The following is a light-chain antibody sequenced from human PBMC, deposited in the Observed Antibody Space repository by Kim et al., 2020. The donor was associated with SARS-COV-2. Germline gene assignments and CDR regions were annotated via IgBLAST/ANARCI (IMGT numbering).Light chain of an antibody. CDR1: GGRIATDF. CDR2: GNQ. V-gene: IGLV6-57*01. CDR3: QSYDDNKWV. J-gene: IGLJ2*01. Sequence: NFMLTQPPSVSVSPGKTVILTCTRSGGRIATDFVQWYQQRPGSYPTTVIYGNQPRPSGVPDRFSGSVNSSSNSASLTISGLKTEDGADYYCQSYDDNKWVFGGGTQLTVL.